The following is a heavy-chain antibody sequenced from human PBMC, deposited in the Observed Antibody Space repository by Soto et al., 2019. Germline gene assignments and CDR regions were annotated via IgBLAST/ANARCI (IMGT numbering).Heavy chain of an antibody. CDR2: ISSSSSHI. Sequence: VQLVESGGGLVKPGVSLRLSCAATGFTLTSYSMNWVRQAPGKGLEWVSSISSSSSHIYYADSVKGRFTISRDNARNSVYLQMNSLRAEDTAVYYCVRERGLSSFYGMDVWGQGTTVTVSS. D-gene: IGHD3-10*01. CDR1: GFTLTSYS. J-gene: IGHJ6*02. V-gene: IGHV3-21*02. CDR3: VRERGLSSFYGMDV.